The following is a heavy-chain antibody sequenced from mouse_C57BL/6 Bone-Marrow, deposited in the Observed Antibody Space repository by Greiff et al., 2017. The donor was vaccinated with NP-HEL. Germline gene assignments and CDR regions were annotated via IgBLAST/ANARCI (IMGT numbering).Heavy chain of an antibody. V-gene: IGHV1-81*01. CDR3: ARSGAY. CDR2: IYPRSGNT. CDR1: GYTFTSYG. Sequence: VQLQQSGAELARPGASVKLSCKASGYTFTSYGISWVKQRTGQGLEWIGEIYPRSGNTYYTEKFQGKATLTADKSYSTAYMELRSLTSEESAVYFCARSGAYWGQGTRVTVTA. D-gene: IGHD3-1*01. J-gene: IGHJ3*01.